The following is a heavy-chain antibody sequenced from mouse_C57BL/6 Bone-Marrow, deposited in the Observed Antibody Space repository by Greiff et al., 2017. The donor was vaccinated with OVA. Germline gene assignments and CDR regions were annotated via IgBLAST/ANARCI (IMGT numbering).Heavy chain of an antibody. CDR1: GYTFTSYG. Sequence: QVQLQQSGAELARPGASVKLSCKASGYTFTSYGISWVKQRTGQGLEWIGELYPRSGNTYYNEKFQGKATLTADKSSSTAYMELRSLTSEDSAVYFCARGGYDGYYVYAMDYWGQGTSVTVSS. D-gene: IGHD2-3*01. V-gene: IGHV1-81*01. CDR2: LYPRSGNT. CDR3: ARGGYDGYYVYAMDY. J-gene: IGHJ4*01.